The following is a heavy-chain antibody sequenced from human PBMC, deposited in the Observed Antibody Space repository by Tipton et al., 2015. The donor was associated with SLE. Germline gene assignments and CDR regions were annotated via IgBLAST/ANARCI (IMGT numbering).Heavy chain of an antibody. CDR3: AGPGDFWSGPIDS. V-gene: IGHV4-59*01. CDR1: GGSMKSSY. CDR2: SYYTGST. Sequence: TLSLTCTVSGGSMKSSYWHWIRQPPGKGLEWIGYSYYTGSTNYNSSLKSRLTISIDTSKNQFYLKLSSVTAVDTAMYYCAGPGDFWSGPIDSWGQGALVTVSS. D-gene: IGHD3-3*01. J-gene: IGHJ4*02.